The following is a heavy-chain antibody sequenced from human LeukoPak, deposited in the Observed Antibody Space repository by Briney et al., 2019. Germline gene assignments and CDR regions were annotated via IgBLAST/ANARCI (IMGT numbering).Heavy chain of an antibody. J-gene: IGHJ4*02. CDR2: INAGNGNT. CDR1: GGTFSSYA. CDR3: AATDLGDY. Sequence: ASVKVSCKASGGTFSSYAISWVRQAPGQGPEWMGWINAGNGNTKYFQKFQGRVTFTRDTSASTAYMELSSLRSEDTAVYYCAATDLGDYWGQGTLVTVSS. D-gene: IGHD4-17*01. V-gene: IGHV1-3*01.